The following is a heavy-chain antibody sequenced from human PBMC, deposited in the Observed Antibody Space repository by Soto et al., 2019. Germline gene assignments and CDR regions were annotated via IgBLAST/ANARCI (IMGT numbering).Heavy chain of an antibody. J-gene: IGHJ4*02. V-gene: IGHV3-30*03. Sequence: GGSLRLSCAASGFTFSSYGMHWVRQAPGKGLEWVAVISYDGSNKYYADSVKGRFTISRDNSKNTLYLQMNSLRAEDTAVYYCVIPDILTGYYNYWGQGTLVTVSS. CDR3: VIPDILTGYYNY. CDR1: GFTFSSYG. CDR2: ISYDGSNK. D-gene: IGHD3-9*01.